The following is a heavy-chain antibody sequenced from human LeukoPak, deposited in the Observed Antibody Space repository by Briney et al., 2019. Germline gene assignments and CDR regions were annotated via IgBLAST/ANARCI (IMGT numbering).Heavy chain of an antibody. CDR2: IYHGDSDT. D-gene: IGHD3-22*01. J-gene: IGHJ2*01. V-gene: IGHV5-51*01. CDR1: GYSFTSYW. CDR3: ATNYYDSSGYDWYFDL. Sequence: PGESLKISCKGSGYSFTSYWIGWVRQMPGKGLEWMGIIYHGDSDTRYSPSFQGQVTISADKSISTAYLQWSSLKASDTAMYYCATNYYDSSGYDWYFDLWGRGTLVTVSS.